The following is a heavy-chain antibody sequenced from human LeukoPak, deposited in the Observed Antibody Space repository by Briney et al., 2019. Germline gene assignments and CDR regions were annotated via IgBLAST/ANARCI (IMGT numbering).Heavy chain of an antibody. J-gene: IGHJ4*02. CDR2: IIPIFGTA. CDR3: ASGNYYDSSGYYYFTPLFDY. V-gene: IGHV1-69*06. Sequence: SVKVSCKASGGTFSSYAISWVRQAPGQGLEWMGGIIPIFGTANYAQKFQGRVTITADKSTSTAYMELSSLRSEDTAVYYCASGNYYDSSGYYYFTPLFDYWGQGTLVTVSS. CDR1: GGTFSSYA. D-gene: IGHD3-22*01.